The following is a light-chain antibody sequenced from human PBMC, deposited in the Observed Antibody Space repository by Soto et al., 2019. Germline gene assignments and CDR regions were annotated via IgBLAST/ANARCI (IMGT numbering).Light chain of an antibody. Sequence: EIVLTQSPGTLSLSPGERATLSCRASQSVSSSYLAWYQQKPGQAPRLLIYGASSRATGIPDRFSGSGSGTAFTLTISRLEPEDFAVYYCQQYGSSPLHFGGGTKLEIK. J-gene: IGKJ4*01. V-gene: IGKV3-20*01. CDR2: GAS. CDR3: QQYGSSPLH. CDR1: QSVSSSY.